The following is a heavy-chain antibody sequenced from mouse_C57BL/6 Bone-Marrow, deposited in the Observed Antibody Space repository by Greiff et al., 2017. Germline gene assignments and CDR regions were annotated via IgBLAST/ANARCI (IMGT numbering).Heavy chain of an antibody. J-gene: IGHJ4*01. D-gene: IGHD1-1*02. Sequence: VQLQQSGAELVRPGASVTLSCKASGYTFTDYEMHWVKQTPVHGLEWIGAIDPETGGTAYNQKFKGKAILTADKSSSTAYMELRSLTSEDSAVYYCTRPRYDYDAMDYWGQGTSVTVSS. CDR3: TRPRYDYDAMDY. CDR1: GYTFTDYE. CDR2: IDPETGGT. V-gene: IGHV1-15*01.